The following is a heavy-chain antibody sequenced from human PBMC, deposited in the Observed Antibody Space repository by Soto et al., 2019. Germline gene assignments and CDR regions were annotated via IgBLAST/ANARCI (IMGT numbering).Heavy chain of an antibody. J-gene: IGHJ4*02. CDR3: ARSVTRTDFDY. CDR2: IYYSGST. Sequence: PSETLSLTCTVYGGSISSYYWSWIRQPPGKGLEWIGYIYYSGSTNYNPSLKSRVTISVDTSKNQFSLKLSSVTAADTAVYYCARSVTRTDFDYWGQGTLVTVSS. V-gene: IGHV4-59*01. D-gene: IGHD4-17*01. CDR1: GGSISSYY.